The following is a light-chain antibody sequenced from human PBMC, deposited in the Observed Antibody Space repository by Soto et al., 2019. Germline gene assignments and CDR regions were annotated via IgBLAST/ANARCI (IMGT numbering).Light chain of an antibody. CDR1: ETITMF. V-gene: IGKV1-39*01. J-gene: IGKJ2*01. CDR2: AAS. CDR3: QQSYSTPHT. Sequence: DIQMTQSPSSLAASVGGTVTLTCRASETITMFLNWYQQKSGRAPQLLIYAASSLQSGVPPRFSGSGSGTEFTLNISSLRPEDFATYYCQQSYSTPHTFGPGTKLESK.